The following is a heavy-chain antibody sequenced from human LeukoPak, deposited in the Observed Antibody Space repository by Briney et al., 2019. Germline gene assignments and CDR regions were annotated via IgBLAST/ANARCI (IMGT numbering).Heavy chain of an antibody. CDR2: VWYDGNNK. CDR1: RFSFINFG. D-gene: IGHD1-1*01. J-gene: IGHJ4*02. CDR3: ARGDDGRSLDY. V-gene: IGHV3-33*02. Sequence: GGSLRLSCAASRFSFINFGMHGVRHAPGKGPEWVAIVWYDGNNKYYADSVKGGFTISRENSSNTQFLQMNSMRVEDSALYYCARGDDGRSLDYRGQGTRLTVSS.